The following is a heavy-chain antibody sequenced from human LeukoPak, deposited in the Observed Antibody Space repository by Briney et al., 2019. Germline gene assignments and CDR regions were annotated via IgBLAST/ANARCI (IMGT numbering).Heavy chain of an antibody. CDR1: GGSFSGYY. CDR3: VRENYSSGWYGIIDY. J-gene: IGHJ4*02. V-gene: IGHV4-34*01. Sequence: SETLSLTCAVSGGSFSGYYWSWIRQPPGKGLEWIGEINHSGSTNYNPSLKSRVTISVDTSKNQFSLKLSSVTAAGTAVYYCVRENYSSGWYGIIDYWGQGTLVTVSS. D-gene: IGHD6-19*01. CDR2: INHSGST.